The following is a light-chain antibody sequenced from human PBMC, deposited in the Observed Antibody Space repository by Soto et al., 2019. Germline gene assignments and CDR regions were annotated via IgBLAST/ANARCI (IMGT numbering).Light chain of an antibody. Sequence: DIQMTQSPSTLSGSVGDRVTIPCRASQTISSWLAWYQQKPGKAPKLLIYKASTLKSGVPSRFSGSGSGTECTRTISSLQPDDFETYYCQHYNSYSEAFGQGTQVDIK. CDR1: QTISSW. CDR2: KAS. J-gene: IGKJ1*01. CDR3: QHYNSYSEA. V-gene: IGKV1-5*03.